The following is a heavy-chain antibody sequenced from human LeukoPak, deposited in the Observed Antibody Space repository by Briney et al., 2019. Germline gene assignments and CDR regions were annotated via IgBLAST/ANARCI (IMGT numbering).Heavy chain of an antibody. J-gene: IGHJ6*03. D-gene: IGHD2-2*01. Sequence: GGSLRLSCAASGFTFSSYSMNWVRQAPGKGLEWVSSISSSSSYIYYADSVKGRFTISRDNAKNSLYLQMNSPRAEDTAVYYCARDGYQLPNYYYYCMGVWGKGTTVTVSS. CDR2: ISSSSSYI. CDR3: ARDGYQLPNYYYYCMGV. V-gene: IGHV3-21*01. CDR1: GFTFSSYS.